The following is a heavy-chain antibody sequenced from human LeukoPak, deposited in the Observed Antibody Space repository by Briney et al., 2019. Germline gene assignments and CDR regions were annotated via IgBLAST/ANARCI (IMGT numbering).Heavy chain of an antibody. CDR1: GGSISNGDYY. CDR2: IYYGGSA. CDR3: AREPGSSSWFDY. V-gene: IGHV4-30-4*08. J-gene: IGHJ4*02. D-gene: IGHD6-13*01. Sequence: KPSQTLSLTRNVSGGSISNGDYYLSWIRQPPGKGLEWIGYIYYGGSAYYNPSLKSRVTISVATSKNQFSLTLTLMTVADTAVYYCAREPGSSSWFDYWGQGTLVTVTS.